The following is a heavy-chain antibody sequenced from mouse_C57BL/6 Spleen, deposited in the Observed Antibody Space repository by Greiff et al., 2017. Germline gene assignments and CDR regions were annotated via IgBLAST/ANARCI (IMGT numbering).Heavy chain of an antibody. CDR1: GYTFTSYW. J-gene: IGHJ4*01. D-gene: IGHD2-4*01. CDR2: IDTSDSYT. Sequence: QVQLQQPGAELVMPGASVKLSCKASGYTFTSYWMHWVKQRPGQGLEWIGEIDTSDSYTNYNQKFKGKSTLTVDKSSSTAYMQRSSLTSEDSAVYYCASSYDYVGDYAMDYWGQGTSVTVSS. CDR3: ASSYDYVGDYAMDY. V-gene: IGHV1-69*01.